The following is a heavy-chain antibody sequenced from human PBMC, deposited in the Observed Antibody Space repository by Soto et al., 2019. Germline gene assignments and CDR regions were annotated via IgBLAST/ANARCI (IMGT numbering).Heavy chain of an antibody. CDR1: GFTFSHYW. V-gene: IGHV3-74*01. D-gene: IGHD5-12*01. CDR2: ISSDGSYA. J-gene: IGHJ5*02. CDR3: ARDQAEIVAAPIDGNALSNWFDP. Sequence: EVQLVESGGGLVQPGGSLRLSCAASGFTFSHYWMYWVRQAPGKGLVCVSRISSDGSYASYADSVKGRFTISRDNSKNTVYLQMNGLRAEDTAVYYCARDQAEIVAAPIDGNALSNWFDPWGQGTLVTVSS.